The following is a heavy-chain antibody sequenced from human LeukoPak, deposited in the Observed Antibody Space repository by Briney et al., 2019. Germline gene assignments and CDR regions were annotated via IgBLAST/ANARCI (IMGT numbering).Heavy chain of an antibody. Sequence: GGSLRLSCAASGFSVSSNYMNWVRQAPGKGLEWVSVIYSGGNTYYADSVKGRFTISRDNSKNTLYLQMNSLRAEDTAVYYCARTPMFYYYGMDVWGRGTTVTVSS. V-gene: IGHV3-66*01. CDR3: ARTPMFYYYGMDV. J-gene: IGHJ6*02. CDR1: GFSVSSNY. CDR2: IYSGGNT. D-gene: IGHD2-15*01.